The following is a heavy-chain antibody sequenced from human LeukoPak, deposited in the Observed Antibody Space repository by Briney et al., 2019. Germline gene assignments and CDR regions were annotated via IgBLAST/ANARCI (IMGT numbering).Heavy chain of an antibody. CDR3: VRGGAGDRGRAFDM. Sequence: GASVKVSCKASGYSFTSYFIHWVRQAPGQGLEWMGIINPNGGSTGYAQKFQGRVSMSRDTSTSTVYMELSSLRSEDTAVYYCVRGGAGDRGRAFDMWGQGTMVTVSS. D-gene: IGHD2-21*02. CDR1: GYSFTSYF. CDR2: INPNGGST. V-gene: IGHV1-46*01. J-gene: IGHJ3*02.